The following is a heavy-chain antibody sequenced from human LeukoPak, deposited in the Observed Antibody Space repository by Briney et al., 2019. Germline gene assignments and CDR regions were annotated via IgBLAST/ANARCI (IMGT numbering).Heavy chain of an antibody. J-gene: IGHJ4*02. CDR1: GFTFSRYW. CDR3: GYGWSQYYFDY. Sequence: QPGGSLRLSCAASGFTFSRYWMSWVRQAPGKGLEWVSGISGSGGSTYYADSVKGRFTISRDNSKNTLYLQMNSLRAEDTAVYYCGYGWSQYYFDYWGQGTLVTVSS. D-gene: IGHD6-19*01. V-gene: IGHV3-23*01. CDR2: ISGSGGST.